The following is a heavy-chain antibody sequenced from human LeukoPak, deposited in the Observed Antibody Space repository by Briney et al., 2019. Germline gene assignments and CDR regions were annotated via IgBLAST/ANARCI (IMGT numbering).Heavy chain of an antibody. CDR2: ISSSGSTI. CDR1: GFTFSSYE. CDR3: ARVPYYCSSTSCHRLETDY. V-gene: IGHV3-48*03. D-gene: IGHD2-2*01. Sequence: PGGSLRLSCAASGFTFSSYEMNWVRQAPGKGLEWVSYISSSGSTIYYADSVKGRFTISRDNAKNSLYLQMNSLRAEDTAVYYCARVPYYCSSTSCHRLETDYWGQGTLVTVSS. J-gene: IGHJ4*02.